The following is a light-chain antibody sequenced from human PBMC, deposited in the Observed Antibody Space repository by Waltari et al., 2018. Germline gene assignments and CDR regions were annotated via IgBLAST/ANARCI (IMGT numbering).Light chain of an antibody. V-gene: IGKV3-20*01. CDR2: GAS. CDR1: QTISNSY. CDR3: QQYGSSPLT. Sequence: DIVMTQSPGTLPLPPGERATLSCRASQTISNSYLAGFQQKPGQAPRRLSYGASIRATGIPDRFSGSGSGTDCTLTIRRLEPEDFAVYYCQQYGSSPLTFGQGTKVEVK. J-gene: IGKJ1*01.